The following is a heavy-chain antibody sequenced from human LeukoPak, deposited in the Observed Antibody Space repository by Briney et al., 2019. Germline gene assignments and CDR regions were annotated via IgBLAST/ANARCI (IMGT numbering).Heavy chain of an antibody. Sequence: SETLSLTCAVYGGSFSGYYWSWIRQPPGKGLEWIGEINHSGSTNYNPSLKSRVTISVDTSKNQFSLKLSSVTAADTAVYYCARARVGATCWFDPWGQGTLVTVSS. CDR2: INHSGST. V-gene: IGHV4-34*01. D-gene: IGHD1-26*01. CDR3: ARARVGATCWFDP. J-gene: IGHJ5*02. CDR1: GGSFSGYY.